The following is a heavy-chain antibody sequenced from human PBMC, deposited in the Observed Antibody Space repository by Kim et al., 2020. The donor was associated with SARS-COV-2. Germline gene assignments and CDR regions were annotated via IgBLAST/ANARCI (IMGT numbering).Heavy chain of an antibody. J-gene: IGHJ6*03. D-gene: IGHD2-21*01. CDR1: GYTFTSYD. CDR2: MNPNSGNT. Sequence: AAVKVSCKASGYTFTSYDINWVRQATGQGLAWMGWMNPNSGNTGNAQKFQGRVTMTRNTSISTAYMELSSLRSEDTAVYYCASGHLKSIVVVIAPRPYYYYMDVWGKGTTVTVSS. CDR3: ASGHLKSIVVVIAPRPYYYYMDV. V-gene: IGHV1-8*01.